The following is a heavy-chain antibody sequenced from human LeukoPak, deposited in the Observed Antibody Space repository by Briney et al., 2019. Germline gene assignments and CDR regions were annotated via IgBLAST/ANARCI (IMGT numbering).Heavy chain of an antibody. D-gene: IGHD2-2*03. J-gene: IGHJ4*02. CDR2: INPSGGTT. CDR3: ARDQWISAFDY. CDR1: GYTFTGYY. V-gene: IGHV1-46*01. Sequence: GASVKVSCKASGYTFTGYYMHWVRQAPGQGLEWMGIINPSGGTTTYVQKFQGRVTMTRDMSTSTVYMELSSLRSEDMAVYYCARDQWISAFDYWGQGTLVTVS.